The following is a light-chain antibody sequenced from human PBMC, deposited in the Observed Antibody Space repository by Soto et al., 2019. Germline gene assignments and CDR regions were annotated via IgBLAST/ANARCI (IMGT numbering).Light chain of an antibody. J-gene: IGKJ2*01. CDR2: TAS. CDR1: QSVRSNY. V-gene: IGKV3-20*01. CDR3: QQYGTSPPVYT. Sequence: EIVLTQSPGTLSLSPGERATLSCRASQSVRSNYLAWYQQKPGQAPRLLISTASTRATGIPDRFSGSGSGTDFTLTINRLEPEDFAVYYCQQYGTSPPVYTFGQGTKLEIK.